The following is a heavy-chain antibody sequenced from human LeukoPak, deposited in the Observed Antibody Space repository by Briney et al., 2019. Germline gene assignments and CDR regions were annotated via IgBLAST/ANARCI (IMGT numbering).Heavy chain of an antibody. J-gene: IGHJ4*02. Sequence: SQTLSLTXTVSGGSISSGDYYWSWIRQPPGKGLEWIGYIYYSGSTYYNPSLKSRVTISVDTSKNQFSLKLSSVTAADTAVYYCARVQAVFYYDSSGYFDYWGQGTLVTVSS. D-gene: IGHD3-22*01. CDR3: ARVQAVFYYDSSGYFDY. CDR2: IYYSGST. CDR1: GGSISSGDYY. V-gene: IGHV4-30-4*08.